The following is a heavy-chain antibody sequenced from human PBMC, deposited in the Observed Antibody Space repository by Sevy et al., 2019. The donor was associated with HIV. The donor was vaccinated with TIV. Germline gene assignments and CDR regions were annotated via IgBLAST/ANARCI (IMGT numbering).Heavy chain of an antibody. Sequence: GGSLRLSCAASGFTVSSNYMSWVRQAPGKGLEWVSVIYSGDSISYADSVKGRFTISRDNSKNTLYLQINSLRAEDTAVYYCAVVAEGYWGQGTLVTVSS. D-gene: IGHD6-13*01. CDR3: AVVAEGY. J-gene: IGHJ4*02. CDR2: IYSGDSI. V-gene: IGHV3-53*01. CDR1: GFTVSSNY.